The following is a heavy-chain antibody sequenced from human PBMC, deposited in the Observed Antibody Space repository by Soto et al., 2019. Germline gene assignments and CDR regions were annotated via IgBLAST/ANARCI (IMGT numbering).Heavy chain of an antibody. V-gene: IGHV3-30-3*01. CDR3: ARDIVVVVAATLADYYYGMDV. J-gene: IGHJ6*02. CDR2: ISYDGSNK. D-gene: IGHD2-15*01. CDR1: GFTFSSYA. Sequence: GGSLRLSCAASGFTFSSYAMHWVRQAPGKGLEWVAVISYDGSNKYYADSVKGRFTISRDNSKNTLYLQMNSLRAEDTAVYYCARDIVVVVAATLADYYYGMDVWGQGTTVTVSS.